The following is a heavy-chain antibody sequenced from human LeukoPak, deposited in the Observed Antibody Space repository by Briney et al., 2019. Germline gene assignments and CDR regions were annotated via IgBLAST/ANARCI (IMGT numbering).Heavy chain of an antibody. CDR3: AAVGEWLSNAFNT. V-gene: IGHV3-15*05. D-gene: IGHD3-3*01. Sequence: GGSLRLSCAASGFTFSIAWMSWVRQAPGKGLEWVGRIKSRGDGETRDYAAPVKDRFIISRDDSKNTLYLQMNSLRTEDTAIYYCAAVGEWLSNAFNTWGQGTMVTVSA. CDR1: GFTFSIAW. J-gene: IGHJ3*02. CDR2: IKSRGDGETR.